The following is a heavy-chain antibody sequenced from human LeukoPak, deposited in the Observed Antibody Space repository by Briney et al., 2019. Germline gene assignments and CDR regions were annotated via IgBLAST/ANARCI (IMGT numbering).Heavy chain of an antibody. CDR1: GFTFSSYW. CDR2: IVSDGSST. CDR3: ARGRPHGNDY. Sequence: GGSLRLSCAASGFTFSSYWMNWVRQAPGKGLVWVSRIVSDGSSTTYADSVKGRFSISRDNAKNTLYLQMNSLRVEDTAVYYCARGRPHGNDYWGQGTLVTVSS. V-gene: IGHV3-74*01. D-gene: IGHD4-23*01. J-gene: IGHJ4*02.